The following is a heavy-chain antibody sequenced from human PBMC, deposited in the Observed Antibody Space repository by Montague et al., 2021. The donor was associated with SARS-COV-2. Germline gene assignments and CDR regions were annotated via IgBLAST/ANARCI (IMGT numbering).Heavy chain of an antibody. Sequence: SLRLSCAASGFTFRNYAMSWVRQAPGKGLEWVSTITGSGGSTYYADSVKGRFTISRDNSKSTLYLQMSSLTAEDTAVYYCANHQGITVFGVIFNWGQGTLVTVSS. CDR3: ANHQGITVFGVIFN. D-gene: IGHD3-3*01. J-gene: IGHJ4*02. V-gene: IGHV3-23*01. CDR2: ITGSGGST. CDR1: GFTFRNYA.